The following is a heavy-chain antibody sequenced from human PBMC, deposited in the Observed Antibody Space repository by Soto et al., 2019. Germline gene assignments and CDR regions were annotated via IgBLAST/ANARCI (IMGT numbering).Heavy chain of an antibody. CDR1: GGTFSSYA. CDR2: IIPIFGTA. V-gene: IGHV1-69*12. J-gene: IGHJ6*02. CDR3: ARPSIAARRGTYYYYGMDV. Sequence: QVQLVQSGAEAKKPGSSVKVSCKASGGTFSSYAISWVRQAPGQGLEWMGGIIPIFGTANYAQKFQGRVTITADESTSTAYMELSSLRSEDTAVYYCARPSIAARRGTYYYYGMDVWGQGTTVTVSS. D-gene: IGHD6-6*01.